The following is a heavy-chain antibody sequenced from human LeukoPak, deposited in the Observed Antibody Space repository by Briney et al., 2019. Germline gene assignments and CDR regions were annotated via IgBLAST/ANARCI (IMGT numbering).Heavy chain of an antibody. J-gene: IGHJ4*02. V-gene: IGHV1-24*01. Sequence: ASVEVSCKVSGYTLTELSIHWVRRAPGKGLGGMGGFDAEDGETIYAQKFQVRVTMTENTSTDTAYMELSSLRSEDPAVYYCATRITIFGVVNPYYFDYWGQGTLVPVSS. D-gene: IGHD3-3*01. CDR2: FDAEDGET. CDR3: ATRITIFGVVNPYYFDY. CDR1: GYTLTELS.